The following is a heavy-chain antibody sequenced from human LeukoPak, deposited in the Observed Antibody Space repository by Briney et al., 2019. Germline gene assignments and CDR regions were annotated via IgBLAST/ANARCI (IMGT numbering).Heavy chain of an antibody. J-gene: IGHJ4*02. CDR2: ISSNGDIT. Sequence: PGGSLRLSCTASGFTFSSYAMHWVRQAPGKGLEYVSAISSNGDITYYANSVKGRFTISRDNSKNTLYLEMGSLRAEDMAVYYCARYGSEGAFDYWGQGTLVTVSS. CDR1: GFTFSSYA. V-gene: IGHV3-64*01. CDR3: ARYGSEGAFDY. D-gene: IGHD3-10*01.